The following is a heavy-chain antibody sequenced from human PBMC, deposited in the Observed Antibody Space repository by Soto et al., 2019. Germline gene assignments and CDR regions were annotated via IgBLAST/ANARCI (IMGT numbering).Heavy chain of an antibody. D-gene: IGHD5-18*01. CDR3: ARDPLWGTAMVLWYFEL. V-gene: IGHV3-30-3*01. Sequence: QVQLVESGGGVVQPGRSLRLSCAASGFTCSSYAMHGVRQAPGKGLEWVAVISYDGSNKYYAESVKGRFTISRDNSKNTQYLQMNSLRGEDTAVYYCARDPLWGTAMVLWYFELWGRGTLVTVSS. CDR1: GFTCSSYA. CDR2: ISYDGSNK. J-gene: IGHJ2*01.